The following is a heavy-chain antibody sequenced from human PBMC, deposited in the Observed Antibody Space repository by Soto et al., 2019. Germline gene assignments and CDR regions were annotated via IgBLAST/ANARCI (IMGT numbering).Heavy chain of an antibody. D-gene: IGHD3-9*01. V-gene: IGHV4-39*01. CDR1: GGSVSSSSYY. Sequence: SETLSLTCTVSGGSVSSSSYYWGWVRQPPGKGLEWIGSVYYSGSTYYNPSLENRVTISVDKSKNQFSLKLLSLSAADTVVYYCGRLEGLATISYYFDYWGQGALVTVSS. CDR3: GRLEGLATISYYFDY. J-gene: IGHJ4*02. CDR2: VYYSGST.